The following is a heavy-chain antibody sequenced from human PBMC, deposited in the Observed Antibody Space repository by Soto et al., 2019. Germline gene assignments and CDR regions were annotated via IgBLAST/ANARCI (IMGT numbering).Heavy chain of an antibody. CDR1: GFTFSSYE. V-gene: IGHV3-48*03. J-gene: IGHJ6*02. CDR2: ISSSGSTI. D-gene: IGHD6-6*01. CDR3: ARDQRSSSSFYYYYYGMDV. Sequence: LRLSCAASGFTFSSYEMNWVRQAPGKGLEWVSYISSSGSTIYYADSVKGRFTISRDNAKNSLYLQMNSLRAEDTAVYYCARDQRSSSSFYYYYYGMDVWGQGTTVTVSS.